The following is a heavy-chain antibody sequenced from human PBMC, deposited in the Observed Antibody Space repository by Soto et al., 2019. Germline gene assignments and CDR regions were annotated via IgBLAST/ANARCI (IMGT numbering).Heavy chain of an antibody. CDR3: ARALGAPVRGVRRIDY. V-gene: IGHV1-18*01. J-gene: IGHJ4*02. D-gene: IGHD3-10*01. CDR1: GYTFTSYG. Sequence: GASVKVSCKASGYTFTSYGISWVRQAPGQGLEWMGWISAYNGNTNYAQKLQGRVTMTTDTSTSTAYMELRSLRSDDTAVYYCARALGAPVRGVRRIDYWGQGTLVTVSP. CDR2: ISAYNGNT.